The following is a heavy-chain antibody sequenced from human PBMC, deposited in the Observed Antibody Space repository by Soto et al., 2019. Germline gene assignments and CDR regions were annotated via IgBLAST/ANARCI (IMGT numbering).Heavy chain of an antibody. CDR3: ARAYCSGGSCYPKYYYYYGMDV. V-gene: IGHV1-69*13. CDR2: IIPIFGTA. J-gene: IGHJ6*02. D-gene: IGHD2-15*01. CDR1: GGTFSSYA. Sequence: ASVKVSCKASGGTFSSYAISWVRQAPGQGLEWMGGIIPIFGTANYAQKFQGRVTITADESTSTAYMELSSLRSEDTAVYYCARAYCSGGSCYPKYYYYYGMDVWGQGTTVTVSS.